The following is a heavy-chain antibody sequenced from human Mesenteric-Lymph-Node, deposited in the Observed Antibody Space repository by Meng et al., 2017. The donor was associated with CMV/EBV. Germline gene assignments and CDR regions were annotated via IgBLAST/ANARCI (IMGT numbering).Heavy chain of an antibody. J-gene: IGHJ4*02. CDR3: ASALEYYYDSSVSGIDY. CDR1: GFTFNNYT. V-gene: IGHV3-21*01. Sequence: GESLKISCAASGFTFNNYTMSWVRQAPGRGLEWVSSISGSGRRMYYADSVKGRFTISRDDAKNSLYLQMNSLRAEDTAVYYCASALEYYYDSSVSGIDYWGQGTRVTVSS. CDR2: ISGSGRRM. D-gene: IGHD3-22*01.